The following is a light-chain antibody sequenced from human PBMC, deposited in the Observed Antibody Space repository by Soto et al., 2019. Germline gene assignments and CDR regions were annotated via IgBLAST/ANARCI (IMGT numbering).Light chain of an antibody. V-gene: IGKV1-6*01. CDR3: LQDYNYPLT. CDR2: AAS. CDR1: QAIGND. Sequence: AIXXTQSPSSLSASVGDRVTITCRASQAIGNDLTWYQQKPGKAPNLLIFAASSLQSGVPSRFSGSGSGTDFTLTISSLQPEDFATYYCLQDYNYPLTFGQGTKLEIK. J-gene: IGKJ2*01.